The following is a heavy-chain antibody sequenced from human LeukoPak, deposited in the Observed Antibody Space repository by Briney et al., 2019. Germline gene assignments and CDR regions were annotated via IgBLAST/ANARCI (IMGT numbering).Heavy chain of an antibody. V-gene: IGHV3-72*01. CDR2: TRNKANSYTT. CDR1: GFTFSDHY. D-gene: IGHD6-13*01. CDR3: AASIAAPFGMDV. Sequence: PGGSLRLSCAASGFTFSDHYMDWVRQAPGKGLEWVGRTRNKANSYTTDYAASVKGRFTISRDSSKNSLCLQMNSLKSEDTALYCCAASIAAPFGMDVWGEGPTVTVSS. J-gene: IGHJ6*04.